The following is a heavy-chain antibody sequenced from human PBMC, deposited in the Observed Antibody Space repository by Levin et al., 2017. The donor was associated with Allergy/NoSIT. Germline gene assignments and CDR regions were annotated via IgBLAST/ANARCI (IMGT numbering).Heavy chain of an antibody. CDR3: ARVGNYEGFF. J-gene: IGHJ4*02. CDR2: IFRNGVT. CDR1: GASITTDYYY. D-gene: IGHD3-3*01. Sequence: PSETLSLTCTVSGASITTDYYYWTWVRQHPGKGLEWIGLIFRNGVTRYNPSLESRLTISIDTSERQFSLNLNSVTAADTAVYYCARVGNYEGFFWGQGTLVTVS. V-gene: IGHV4-31*03.